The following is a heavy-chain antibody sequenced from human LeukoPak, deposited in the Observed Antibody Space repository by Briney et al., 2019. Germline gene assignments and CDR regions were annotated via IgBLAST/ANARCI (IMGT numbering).Heavy chain of an antibody. Sequence: ASVKVSCKASGYTFTTYDINWFRRATGQGPEWLGSMSPSSGNTNYAQNFRGRVTMTGDTSTTTAYLELNGLKSDDTAVYYCARGRIQLWSYYFDLWGQGTLVAVSS. CDR1: GYTFTTYD. V-gene: IGHV1-8*01. CDR3: ARGRIQLWSYYFDL. D-gene: IGHD5-18*01. CDR2: MSPSSGNT. J-gene: IGHJ4*02.